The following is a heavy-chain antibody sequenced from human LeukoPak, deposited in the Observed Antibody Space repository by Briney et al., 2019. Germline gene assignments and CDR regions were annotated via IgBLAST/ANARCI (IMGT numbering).Heavy chain of an antibody. J-gene: IGHJ4*02. CDR3: ARLRYCSSTSCYYFDY. V-gene: IGHV5-51*01. CDR1: GYSFTSYW. CDR2: TYPGDSDT. D-gene: IGHD2-2*01. Sequence: GESLKISCKGSGYSFTSYWIGWVRQMPGKGLEWMGITYPGDSDTRYSPSFQGQVTISADKSISTAYLQWSSPKASDTAMYYCARLRYCSSTSCYYFDYWGQGTLVTVSS.